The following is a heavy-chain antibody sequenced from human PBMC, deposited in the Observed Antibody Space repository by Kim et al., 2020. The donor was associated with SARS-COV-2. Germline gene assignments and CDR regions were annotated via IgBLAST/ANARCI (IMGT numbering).Heavy chain of an antibody. J-gene: IGHJ4*02. CDR2: ISNNGENK. CDR3: AKDQYSGNSLQRGTLHY. V-gene: IGHV3-30*18. Sequence: GGSLRLSCAVSGFTFSAYGMNWVRQAPGKGLEWVAVISNNGENKDYADSVKGRFTISRDNSKNTLYLQMNSLRREDTAVYYCAKDQYSGNSLQRGTLHYWGQGTQVTVSS. CDR1: GFTFSAYG. D-gene: IGHD1-26*01.